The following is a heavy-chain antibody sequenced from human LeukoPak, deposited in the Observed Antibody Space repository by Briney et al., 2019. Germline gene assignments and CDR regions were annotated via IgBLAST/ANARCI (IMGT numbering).Heavy chain of an antibody. CDR1: GGSISSYY. D-gene: IGHD6-6*01. Sequence: PSETLSLTCTVSGGSISSYYWSWIRQPPGRGLEWIGYIYYSGSTNYNPSLKSRVTISVDTSKNQFSLKLSSVTAADTAVYYCARVGIAALHDAFDIWGQGTMVTVSS. CDR2: IYYSGST. J-gene: IGHJ3*02. V-gene: IGHV4-59*01. CDR3: ARVGIAALHDAFDI.